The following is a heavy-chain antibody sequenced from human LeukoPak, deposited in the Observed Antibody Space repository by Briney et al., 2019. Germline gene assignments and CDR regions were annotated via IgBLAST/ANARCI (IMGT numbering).Heavy chain of an antibody. V-gene: IGHV4-34*01. D-gene: IGHD1-14*01. Sequence: SETLSLTCAVYGGSFSGYYWSWIRQPPGKGLEWIGEINHSGSTNNNPSLKSRVTISVDTSKNQFSLKLSSVTAADTAVYYCARDGRNGKNWFDPWGQGTLVTVSS. J-gene: IGHJ5*02. CDR2: INHSGST. CDR3: ARDGRNGKNWFDP. CDR1: GGSFSGYY.